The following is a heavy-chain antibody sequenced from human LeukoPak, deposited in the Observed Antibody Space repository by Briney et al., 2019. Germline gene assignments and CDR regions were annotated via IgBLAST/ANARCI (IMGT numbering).Heavy chain of an antibody. J-gene: IGHJ4*02. CDR3: VRAAPRDCSPASCSLFDT. CDR2: IKIGGDGK. Sequence: GGSLRLSCAASGFTFNNYAMSWDRRAPRKGLEWVSTIKIGGDGKHYADSVKGRFTISRDRSESTLYLQMNGLRADDTAVYYCVRAAPRDCSPASCSLFDTWGQGTLVTVSS. CDR1: GFTFNNYA. V-gene: IGHV3-23*01. D-gene: IGHD2-2*01.